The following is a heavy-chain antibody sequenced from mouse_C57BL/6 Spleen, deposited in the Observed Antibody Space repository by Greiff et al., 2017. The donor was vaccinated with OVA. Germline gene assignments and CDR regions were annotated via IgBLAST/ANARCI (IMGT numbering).Heavy chain of an antibody. CDR2: ISDGGSYT. V-gene: IGHV5-4*01. CDR3: ARDAYYGSPLYFDY. D-gene: IGHD1-1*01. Sequence: EVHLVESGGGLVKPGGSLKLSCAASGFTFSSYAMSWVRQTPEKRLEWVATISDGGSYTYYPDNVKGRFTISRDNAKNNLYLQMSHLKSEDTAMYYCARDAYYGSPLYFDYWGQGTTLTVSS. J-gene: IGHJ2*01. CDR1: GFTFSSYA.